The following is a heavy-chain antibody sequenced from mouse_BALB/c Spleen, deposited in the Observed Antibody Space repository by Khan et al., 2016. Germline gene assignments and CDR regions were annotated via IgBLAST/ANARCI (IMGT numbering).Heavy chain of an antibody. Sequence: EVQLQESGPGLVKPSQSLSLTCTVTGYSITSDYAWNWIRQFPGNKLEWMGYISYSGSTSYNPSLKSRISITRDTSKNQFFLQLNSVTTEDTATYYCARGDYYDYEFDYWGHDTTLTVSS. CDR2: ISYSGST. CDR1: GYSITSDYA. V-gene: IGHV3-2*02. D-gene: IGHD2-4*01. J-gene: IGHJ2*01. CDR3: ARGDYYDYEFDY.